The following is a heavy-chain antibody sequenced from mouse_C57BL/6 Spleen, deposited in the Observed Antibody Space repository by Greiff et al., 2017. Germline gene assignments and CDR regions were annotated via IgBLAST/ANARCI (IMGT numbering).Heavy chain of an antibody. V-gene: IGHV1-15*01. Sequence: QVQLQQSGAELVRPGASVTLSCKASGYTFTDYEMHWVKQTPVHGLEWIGAIDPETGGTAYNQKFKGKAILTADKSSSTAYMELRSLTSEDSAVYYCTRVYYGSSLWYFDVWGTGTTVTVSS. CDR1: GYTFTDYE. D-gene: IGHD1-1*01. J-gene: IGHJ1*03. CDR3: TRVYYGSSLWYFDV. CDR2: IDPETGGT.